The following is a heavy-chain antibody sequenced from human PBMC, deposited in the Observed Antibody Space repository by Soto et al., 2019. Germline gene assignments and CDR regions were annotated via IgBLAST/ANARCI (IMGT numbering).Heavy chain of an antibody. CDR3: ARHTSSGYYYQIEY. Sequence: QLQLQESGPGLVKPSETLSLTCTVSGGSIIIGNYYWGWIRQSPGKGLEWIGSIFYSGTTYYTPSLKSRVTISVDTSKNQFPLRLSSVTAADTAVYYCARHTSSGYYYQIEYWGQGTLVTVSS. J-gene: IGHJ4*02. V-gene: IGHV4-39*01. CDR2: IFYSGTT. CDR1: GGSIIIGNYY. D-gene: IGHD3-22*01.